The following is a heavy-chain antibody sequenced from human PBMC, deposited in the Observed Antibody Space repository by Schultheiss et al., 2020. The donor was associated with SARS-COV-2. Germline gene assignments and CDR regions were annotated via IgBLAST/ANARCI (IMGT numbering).Heavy chain of an antibody. D-gene: IGHD2-2*01. CDR1: GFTFDDYA. CDR2: ISWNSGTI. CDR3: AKGSSIVVTAAIDY. Sequence: SLKISCAASGFTFDDYAMHWVRQAPGKGLEWVSGISWNSGTIAHADSVKGRFTISRNNGQNSLFLQMNSLGGDDTALYYCAKGSSIVVTAAIDYWGQGTLVTVSS. V-gene: IGHV3-9*01. J-gene: IGHJ4*02.